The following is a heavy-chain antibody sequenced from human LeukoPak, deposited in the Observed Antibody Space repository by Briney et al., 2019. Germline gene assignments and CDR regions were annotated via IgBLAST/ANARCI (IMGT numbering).Heavy chain of an antibody. CDR3: ARRQRYFDWLSLGAFDI. J-gene: IGHJ3*02. Sequence: SETLSLTCTVSGGSINTHYWTWFRQPPGKGLEWIGYIYYTGSTSFNSSLKSRVTISVDTSKNQFSLKLSSVTAADTAVYYCARRQRYFDWLSLGAFDIWGQGTMVTVSS. CDR1: GGSINTHY. V-gene: IGHV4-59*08. CDR2: IYYTGST. D-gene: IGHD3-9*01.